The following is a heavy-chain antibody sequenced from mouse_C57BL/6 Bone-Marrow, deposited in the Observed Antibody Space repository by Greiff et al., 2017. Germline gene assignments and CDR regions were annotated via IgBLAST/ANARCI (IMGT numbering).Heavy chain of an antibody. CDR3: ARSRSNYAYYYAMDY. V-gene: IGHV1-9*01. D-gene: IGHD2-5*01. CDR2: ILPGSGST. J-gene: IGHJ4*01. CDR1: GYTFTGYW. Sequence: VKVVESGAELMKPGASVKLSCKATGYTFTGYWIEWVKQRPGHGLEWIGEILPGSGSTNYNEKFKGKATFTADTSSNTAYMQLSSLTTEDSAIYYCARSRSNYAYYYAMDYWGQGTSVTVAS.